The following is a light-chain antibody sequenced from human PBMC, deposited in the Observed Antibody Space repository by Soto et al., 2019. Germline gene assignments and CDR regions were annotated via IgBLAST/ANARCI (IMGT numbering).Light chain of an antibody. CDR3: QQYSIYSVT. J-gene: IGKJ4*01. Sequence: DIQITQSPSILSASVGDRVTITCRASQSISSWLAWYQQKPWKAPKLLIYEGSNLEPGVPSRFSGSGSGTEFSLTISSLQPDDFATYYCQQYSIYSVTFGGGTKVELK. CDR1: QSISSW. CDR2: EGS. V-gene: IGKV1-5*03.